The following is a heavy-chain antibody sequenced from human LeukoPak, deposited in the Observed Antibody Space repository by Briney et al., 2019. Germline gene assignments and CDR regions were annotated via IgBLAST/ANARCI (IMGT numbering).Heavy chain of an antibody. J-gene: IGHJ6*04. CDR3: ARDLLSGYQLLPGKYYYSGMDA. V-gene: IGHV1-18*04. CDR1: GYTFTGYY. D-gene: IGHD2-2*01. CDR2: ISAYNGNT. Sequence: ASVKVSCKASGYTFTGYYVHWVRQAPGQGLEWMGWISAYNGNTNYARKLQGRVTMTTDTSTSTAYMELRSLRSNDTAVYYCARDLLSGYQLLPGKYYYSGMDAWGKGTTVT.